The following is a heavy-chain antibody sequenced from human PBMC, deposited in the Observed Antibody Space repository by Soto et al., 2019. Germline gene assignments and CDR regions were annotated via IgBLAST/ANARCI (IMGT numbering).Heavy chain of an antibody. J-gene: IGHJ4*02. D-gene: IGHD3-3*01. CDR1: GFSFSDSD. Sequence: EVQLVESGGGLVQPGGSLQLSCAATGFSFSDSDMHWVRQASGKGLEWVGRVRSKAGKYATHYAASLRGRFTISRDDSKNTLYLQMNSLRAEDTAVYYCARDLEWYPTGGWNYWGQGTLVTVSS. CDR2: VRSKAGKYAT. V-gene: IGHV3-73*02. CDR3: ARDLEWYPTGGWNY.